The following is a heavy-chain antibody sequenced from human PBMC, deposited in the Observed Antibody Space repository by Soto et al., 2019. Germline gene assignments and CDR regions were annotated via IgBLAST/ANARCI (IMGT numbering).Heavy chain of an antibody. CDR3: ARDARYYYMYV. V-gene: IGHV3-74*01. CDR2: INNDGSST. J-gene: IGHJ6*03. CDR1: GFTFSSYW. Sequence: EVQLVESGGGLVQPGGSLRLSCSASGFTFSSYWMHWVRQAPGKGLVWVSHINNDGSSTLYEDSVRGRFTLSRDNDKNTLYLEMNGLRAEDTAVYFCARDARYYYMYVWGKGTTVTVSS.